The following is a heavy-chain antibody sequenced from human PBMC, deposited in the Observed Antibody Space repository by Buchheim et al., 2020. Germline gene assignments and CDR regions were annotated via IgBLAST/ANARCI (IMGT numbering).Heavy chain of an antibody. D-gene: IGHD2/OR15-2a*01. CDR1: GGSFSAYN. CDR2: INHNGVT. Sequence: VQLQQWGAGLLKPSETLSLTCAVYGGSFSAYNWTWIRHPPGRGLEWIGEINHNGVTRYNPSLKSRVTISIDTSSHQFSLKVNPVTAADIGIYYCARPGVNEYYFDYWGQGTL. CDR3: ARPGVNEYYFDY. V-gene: IGHV4-34*01. J-gene: IGHJ4*02.